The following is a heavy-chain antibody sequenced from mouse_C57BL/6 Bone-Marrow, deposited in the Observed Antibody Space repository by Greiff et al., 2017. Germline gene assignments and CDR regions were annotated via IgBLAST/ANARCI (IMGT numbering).Heavy chain of an antibody. CDR3: ARTRSYDDYDEFAY. CDR2: INPNSGST. V-gene: IGHV1-64*01. Sequence: QVQLQQPGAELVKPGASVKLSCKASGYTFTSYWMHWVKQRPGQGLEWIGMINPNSGSTNYNEKFKSKATLTVDKSSNTAYMHVSSLTSEDSAVYYSARTRSYDDYDEFAYWGQGTLVTVSA. J-gene: IGHJ3*01. D-gene: IGHD2-4*01. CDR1: GYTFTSYW.